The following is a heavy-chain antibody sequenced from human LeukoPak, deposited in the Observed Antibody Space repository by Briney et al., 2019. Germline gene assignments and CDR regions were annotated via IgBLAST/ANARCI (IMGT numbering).Heavy chain of an antibody. CDR1: GGSISSYY. Sequence: SETLSLTCTVSGGSISSYYWSWIRQPPGKGLEWIGYIYHSGSTNYNPSLKSRVTISVDTSKNQFSLKLSSVTAADTAVYYCARDPNWVFDLWGRGSLVTVSS. D-gene: IGHD1-1*01. CDR3: ARDPNWVFDL. J-gene: IGHJ2*01. CDR2: IYHSGST. V-gene: IGHV4-59*01.